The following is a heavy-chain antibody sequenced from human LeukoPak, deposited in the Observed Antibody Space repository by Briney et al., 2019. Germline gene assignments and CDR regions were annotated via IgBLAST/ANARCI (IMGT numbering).Heavy chain of an antibody. Sequence: SGPTLVKPTQTLTLTCTFSGFSLSTSGVGVGWMRQPPGKALEWLALIYWDDDKRYSPYLKSRLTITKDTTKNQVVLTMTNMDPVDTATYYCAHWVGFYSDSSGYYYGYWGQGTLLTVSS. D-gene: IGHD3-22*01. CDR1: GFSLSTSGVG. V-gene: IGHV2-5*02. CDR3: AHWVGFYSDSSGYYYGY. J-gene: IGHJ4*02. CDR2: IYWDDDK.